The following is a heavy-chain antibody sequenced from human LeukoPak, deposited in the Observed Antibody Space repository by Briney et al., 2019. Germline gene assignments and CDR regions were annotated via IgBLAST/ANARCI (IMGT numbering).Heavy chain of an antibody. CDR3: ARGGSGYYGSGSYYTT. Sequence: SETLSLTCAVSGGSISSTSYYWGWIRQPLGKGLEWIGSIYYSGSTYYNPSLKSRVTISVDTSKNQFSLKLSSVTAADTAVYYWARGGSGYYGSGSYYTTWGQGTLVTVSS. V-gene: IGHV4-39*07. J-gene: IGHJ5*02. CDR2: IYYSGST. CDR1: GGSISSTSYY. D-gene: IGHD3-10*01.